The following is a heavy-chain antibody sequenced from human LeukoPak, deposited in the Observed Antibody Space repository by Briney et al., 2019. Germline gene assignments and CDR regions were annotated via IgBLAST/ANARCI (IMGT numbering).Heavy chain of an antibody. Sequence: GGSLRLSCAASGFTFSSYAMSWVRQAPGKGLEWVSAISGSAAITYYADSVKGRFTISRDNSKNTLHLQMSSLRAEDTALYYCVKDRCDRTTCPEVWGQGTLVTVSS. CDR2: ISGSAAIT. CDR3: VKDRCDRTTCPEV. CDR1: GFTFSSYA. V-gene: IGHV3-23*01. J-gene: IGHJ4*02. D-gene: IGHD2-2*01.